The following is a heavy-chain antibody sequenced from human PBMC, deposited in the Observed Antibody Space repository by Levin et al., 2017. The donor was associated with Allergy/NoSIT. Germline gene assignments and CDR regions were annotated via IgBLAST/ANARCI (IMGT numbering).Heavy chain of an antibody. CDR1: GFVFPKFA. J-gene: IGHJ5*02. Sequence: LSLTCAASGFVFPKFAMNWVRQAPGKGLEWVSSISGGGGSAYYADSVRGRFTISRDNSNNTLYLQMDSLRAEDTAVYFCARGSSNYHNRGWFDPWGQGALVTVSS. D-gene: IGHD2-2*01. CDR2: ISGGGGSA. CDR3: ARGSSNYHNRGWFDP. V-gene: IGHV3-23*01.